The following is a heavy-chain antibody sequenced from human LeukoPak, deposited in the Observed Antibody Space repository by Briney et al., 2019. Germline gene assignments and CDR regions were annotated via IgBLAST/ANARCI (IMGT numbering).Heavy chain of an antibody. CDR3: ARAANDYGSGSYPSY. Sequence: ASVKVSCKASGYTFTSYYMHWVRQAPGQGLEWMGIIKPRGGSTSNAQKFQGRVTMTRDTSTSTAYMELSSRRSEDTAVYYCARAANDYGSGSYPSYWGQGTLVTVSS. D-gene: IGHD3-10*01. J-gene: IGHJ4*02. CDR1: GYTFTSYY. CDR2: IKPRGGST. V-gene: IGHV1-46*01.